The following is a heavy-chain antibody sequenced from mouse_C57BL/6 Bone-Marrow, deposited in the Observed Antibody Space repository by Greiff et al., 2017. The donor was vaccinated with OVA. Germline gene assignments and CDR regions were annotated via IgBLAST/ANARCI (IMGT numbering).Heavy chain of an antibody. CDR2: IRLKSDNYAT. D-gene: IGHD1-1*01. J-gene: IGHJ2*01. CDR3: TGLLRSKDY. Sequence: EVQLVESGGGLVQPGGSMKLSCVASGFTFSNYWMNWVRQSPEKGLEWVAQIRLKSDNYATHYAESVKGRFTISRDDSKSSVYLQMNNLRAEDTGIYYCTGLLRSKDYWGQGTTLTVSS. CDR1: GFTFSNYW. V-gene: IGHV6-3*01.